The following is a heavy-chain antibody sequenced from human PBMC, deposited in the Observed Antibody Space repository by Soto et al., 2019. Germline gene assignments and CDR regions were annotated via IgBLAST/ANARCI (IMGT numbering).Heavy chain of an antibody. Sequence: QVQLVQSGAEVKKPGASVKVSCKASGYTFTSYGISWVRQAPGQGLEWMGWISAYNGNTNYAQKLQGRVTITTDTSTSTAYMELRSLKSDDTAVYYCARQSSKYYDILTRNYYYYMDVWGKGTTVTVSS. J-gene: IGHJ6*03. CDR3: ARQSSKYYDILTRNYYYYMDV. V-gene: IGHV1-18*01. D-gene: IGHD3-9*01. CDR2: ISAYNGNT. CDR1: GYTFTSYG.